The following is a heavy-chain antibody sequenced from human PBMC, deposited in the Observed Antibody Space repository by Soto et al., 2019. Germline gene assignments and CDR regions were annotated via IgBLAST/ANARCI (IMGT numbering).Heavy chain of an antibody. V-gene: IGHV1-69*02. J-gene: IGHJ4*02. CDR3: ARGPLVVLNYFES. CDR1: GGTFRNYP. Sequence: QVQLVQSGTEVKKPGSSVKVSCKASGGTFRNYPINWVRQAPGQGLEWMGSIFPLTDIPDYAQNFQARLTISADKSKSTDYMELSSLTSDETAMYFCARGPLVVLNYFESWGQGTLVTVSS. CDR2: IFPLTDIP.